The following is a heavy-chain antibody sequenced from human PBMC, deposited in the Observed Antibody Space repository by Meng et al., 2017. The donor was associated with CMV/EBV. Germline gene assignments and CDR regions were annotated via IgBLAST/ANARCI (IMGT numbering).Heavy chain of an antibody. CDR1: GYSFTSYW. D-gene: IGHD3-22*01. CDR3: AGTYYYDSSGYNH. V-gene: IGHV5-10-1*01. CDR2: IDPSDSYT. Sequence: CQGSGYSFTSYWISWVRQMPGKGLEWMGRIDPSDSYTNYSPSFQGHVTISADKSISTAYLQWSSLKASDTAMYYCAGTYYYDSSGYNHWGQGTLVTVSS. J-gene: IGHJ4*02.